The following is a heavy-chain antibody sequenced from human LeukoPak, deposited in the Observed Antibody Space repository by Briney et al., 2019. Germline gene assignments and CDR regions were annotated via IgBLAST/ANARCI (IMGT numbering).Heavy chain of an antibody. CDR2: IYYSGST. CDR3: ARLRSNGWYDY. Sequence: SETLSLTCTVSGGSLTGYHWSWIRQPPGKGLEYITYIYYSGSTNYNPSLKSRVTISVDTSRNQFSLELRSVTAADTAVYYCARLRSNGWYDYWGQGTLVTVSS. D-gene: IGHD6-19*01. J-gene: IGHJ4*02. CDR1: GGSLTGYH. V-gene: IGHV4-59*01.